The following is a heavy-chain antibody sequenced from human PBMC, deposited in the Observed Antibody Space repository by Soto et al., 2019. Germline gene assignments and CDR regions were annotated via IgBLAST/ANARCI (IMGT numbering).Heavy chain of an antibody. CDR3: ARVGPHIGVGGADVATYCMDV. V-gene: IGHV1-69*01. CDR1: GGTFSSYA. D-gene: IGHD2-15*01. J-gene: IGHJ6*02. Sequence: QVQLVQSGAEVKKPGSSVKVSCKASGGTFSSYAISWVRQAPGQGLEWMGGIIPIFGTANYAQKFPGRVPITAVDSPSIVFLEQSRLSSEATVVYYCARVGPHIGVGGADVATYCMDVWGQGHTVAVS. CDR2: IIPIFGTA.